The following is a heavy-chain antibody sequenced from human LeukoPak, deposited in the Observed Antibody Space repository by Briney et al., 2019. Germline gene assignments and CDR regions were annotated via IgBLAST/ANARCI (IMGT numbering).Heavy chain of an antibody. J-gene: IGHJ3*02. V-gene: IGHV1-69*04. CDR3: TREGVYSPDGSGYHRDAFDI. Sequence: ASVKVSCKASGGTFSSYAISWVRQAPGQGLEWMGRIIPILGIANYAQKFQGRVTITADKSTNTAHMELSSLRSEDTAVYYCTREGVYSPDGSGYHRDAFDIWGQGTVVTVSS. CDR1: GGTFSSYA. D-gene: IGHD3-22*01. CDR2: IIPILGIA.